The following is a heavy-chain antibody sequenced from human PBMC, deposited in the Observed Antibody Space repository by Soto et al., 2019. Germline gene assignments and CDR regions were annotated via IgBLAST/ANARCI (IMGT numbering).Heavy chain of an antibody. CDR1: GYSFTSYW. J-gene: IGHJ6*02. CDR3: ARSSAGRYYYYGMDV. CDR2: IYPGDSDT. D-gene: IGHD6-13*01. Sequence: PGESLKISCKGSGYSFTSYWIGWVRQVPGKGLEWMGIIYPGDSDTRYSPSFQGQVTISADKSISTAYLQWSSLKASDTAMYYCARSSAGRYYYYGMDVWGQGTTVTVSS. V-gene: IGHV5-51*01.